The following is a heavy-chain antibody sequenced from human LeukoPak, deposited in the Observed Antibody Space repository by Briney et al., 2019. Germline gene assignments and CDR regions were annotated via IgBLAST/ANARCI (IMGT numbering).Heavy chain of an antibody. CDR3: ARRPDGTSHFDY. J-gene: IGHJ4*02. CDR2: VYYSGST. D-gene: IGHD6-6*01. V-gene: IGHV4-59*08. CDR1: CGSIRSYF. Sequence: SETLSLTCTVSCGSIRSYFRSWIRQPPGKGLEWIGYVYYSGSTNYNPSLKSRVTISVDTSKKQFSLKLSSVTAADTAGYYCARRPDGTSHFDYWGQGTLVTVSS.